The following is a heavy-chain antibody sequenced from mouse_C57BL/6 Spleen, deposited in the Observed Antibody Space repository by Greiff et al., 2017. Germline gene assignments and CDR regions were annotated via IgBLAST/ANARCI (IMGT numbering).Heavy chain of an antibody. CDR1: GYAFSSSW. V-gene: IGHV1-82*01. J-gene: IGHJ1*03. D-gene: IGHD1-1*01. CDR3: ARDYGSIHWYFDG. CDR2: IYPGDGDT. Sequence: VQLQESGPELVKPGASVKISCKASGYAFSSSWMNWVKQRPGKGLEWIGRIYPGDGDTNYNGKFKGKATLTADKSSSTAYMQLSSLTSEDSAVYFCARDYGSIHWYFDGWGTGTTVTVSS.